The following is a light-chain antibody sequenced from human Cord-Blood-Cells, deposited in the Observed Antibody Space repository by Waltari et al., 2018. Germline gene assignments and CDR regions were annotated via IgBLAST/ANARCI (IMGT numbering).Light chain of an antibody. Sequence: QSALTPPRSVSGSPGQSFTIPCTVTSSDVGGYNYVSWYQQHPGKAPKLMIYDVSKQPSGVPDRFAGSKSGNTASLTISGLQADDEADYYCCSYAGSYTWVVGGGTKLTVL. V-gene: IGLV2-11*01. CDR2: DVS. CDR3: CSYAGSYTWV. CDR1: SSDVGGYNY. J-gene: IGLJ3*02.